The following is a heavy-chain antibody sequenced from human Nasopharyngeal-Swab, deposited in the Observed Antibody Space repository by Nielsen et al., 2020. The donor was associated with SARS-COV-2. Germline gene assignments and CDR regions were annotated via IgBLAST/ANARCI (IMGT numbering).Heavy chain of an antibody. CDR2: ISSSSSYI. V-gene: IGHV3-21*01. CDR3: ARDIGGYMDV. CDR1: GFTFNNYN. Sequence: GESLKISCAASGFTFNNYNFNWVRQAPGKGLEWVSSISSSSSYIYYADSVKGRFTISRDNAKNSLYLQMNSLRAEDTAVYYCARDIGGYMDVWGKGTTVTVSS. J-gene: IGHJ6*03. D-gene: IGHD1-26*01.